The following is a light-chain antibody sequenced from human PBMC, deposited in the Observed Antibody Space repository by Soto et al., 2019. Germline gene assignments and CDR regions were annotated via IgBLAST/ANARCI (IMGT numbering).Light chain of an antibody. Sequence: PGESATLSCRASQSVSSYLAWYQRKPGQGPRLLIYDASNRATGVSARLSGSGYGTDFTLTISSLEPDDFAVYYCHQRSSWPRGTFGQGTKVDIK. J-gene: IGKJ1*01. V-gene: IGKV3-11*01. CDR3: HQRSSWPRGT. CDR2: DAS. CDR1: QSVSSY.